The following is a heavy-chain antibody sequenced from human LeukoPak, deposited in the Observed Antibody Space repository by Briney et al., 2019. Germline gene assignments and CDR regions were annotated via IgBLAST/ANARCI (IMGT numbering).Heavy chain of an antibody. CDR1: GFTFGSYG. Sequence: GGSLRLSCAASGFTFGSYGMHWVRQAPGKGLEWVAFIRYDGSNKYYADSVKGRFTISRDNSKNTLYLQMNRLRAEDTAVYYCAKEVPAAISNWFDPWGQGTLVTVSS. CDR3: AKEVPAAISNWFDP. D-gene: IGHD2-2*01. CDR2: IRYDGSNK. J-gene: IGHJ5*02. V-gene: IGHV3-30*02.